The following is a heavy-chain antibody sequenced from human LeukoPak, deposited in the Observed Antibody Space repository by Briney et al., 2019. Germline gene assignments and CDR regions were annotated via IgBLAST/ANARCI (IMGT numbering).Heavy chain of an antibody. Sequence: PGGSLRLSCAASGFTVSSNYMSWVRQAPGKGLEWVSVIYSGGSTYYADSVKGRFTISRDNSKNTLYLQMNSLRAEDTAVYYCATHEYQGNYYYYMDVWGKGTTVTVSS. CDR3: ATHEYQGNYYYYMDV. D-gene: IGHD2-2*01. J-gene: IGHJ6*03. CDR2: IYSGGST. V-gene: IGHV3-53*01. CDR1: GFTVSSNY.